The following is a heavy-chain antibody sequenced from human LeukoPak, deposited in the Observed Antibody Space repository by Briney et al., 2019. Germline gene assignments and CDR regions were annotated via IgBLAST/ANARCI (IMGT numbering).Heavy chain of an antibody. CDR1: GFIFSTYA. J-gene: IGHJ4*02. V-gene: IGHV3-23*01. D-gene: IGHD1-26*01. CDR2: ITGSGDST. CDR3: AKKSGIVGGYHDY. Sequence: GGSLRLSCAASGFIFSTYAMSWVRQAPGKGLEWVSAITGSGDSTYYADSVKGRFTISRDNSKNTLYLQMNSLRADDTAVYYCAKKSGIVGGYHDYWGQGTLVTVSS.